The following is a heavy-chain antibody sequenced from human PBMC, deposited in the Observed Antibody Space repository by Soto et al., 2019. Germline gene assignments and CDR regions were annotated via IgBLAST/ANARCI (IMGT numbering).Heavy chain of an antibody. Sequence: PSETLSLTCSVSGGSISSGGYYLSWIRQYPGKGLEWIGYIYYNGDTYYDPFLKSRVTISRDTSKNQFSLKVRSVTDEDTAVYYCVSLAGYYGYHAGWGKGALVTVSS. CDR1: GGSISSGGYY. CDR3: VSLAGYYGYHAG. V-gene: IGHV4-31*03. CDR2: IYYNGDT. J-gene: IGHJ4*02. D-gene: IGHD3-9*01.